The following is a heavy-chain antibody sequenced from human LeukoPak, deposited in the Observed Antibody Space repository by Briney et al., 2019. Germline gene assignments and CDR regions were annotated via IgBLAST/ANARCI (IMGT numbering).Heavy chain of an antibody. Sequence: GGSLRLSCAASGFTFTTYAMSWVRQTPGKGLEWVSSISESGDSSYYADSVKGRFTISRHNSKNTLYLQMNSLRAEDTAVYYCARGVGGSPGPVDNWGQGTLVTVSS. CDR2: ISESGDSS. J-gene: IGHJ4*02. V-gene: IGHV3-23*01. CDR1: GFTFTTYA. D-gene: IGHD1-26*01. CDR3: ARGVGGSPGPVDN.